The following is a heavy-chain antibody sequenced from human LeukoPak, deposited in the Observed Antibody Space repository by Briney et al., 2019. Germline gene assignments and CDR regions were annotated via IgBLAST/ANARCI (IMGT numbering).Heavy chain of an antibody. Sequence: SETLSLTCAVYGGSFSGYYWSWIRQPPGKGLEWIGEINHSGSTNYNPSLKRRVTISVDTSKNQFSLKLSSVTAADTAVYYCARSIRGYSSGWYYFDPWGQGTLVTVSS. CDR1: GGSFSGYY. CDR3: ARSIRGYSSGWYYFDP. J-gene: IGHJ5*02. V-gene: IGHV4-34*01. D-gene: IGHD6-19*01. CDR2: INHSGST.